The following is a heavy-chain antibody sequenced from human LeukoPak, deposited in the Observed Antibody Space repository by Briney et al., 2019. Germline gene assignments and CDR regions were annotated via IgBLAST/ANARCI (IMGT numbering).Heavy chain of an antibody. CDR1: GFTFSSYA. V-gene: IGHV3-30-3*01. D-gene: IGHD5-24*01. J-gene: IGHJ3*02. CDR3: ARDEGVGDGYNSAFDI. Sequence: GRSLRLSCAASGFTFSSYAMHWVRQAPGKRLEWVAVISYDGSNKYYADSVKGRFTISRDNSKNTLYLQMNSLRAEDTAVYYCARDEGVGDGYNSAFDIWGQGTMVTVSS. CDR2: ISYDGSNK.